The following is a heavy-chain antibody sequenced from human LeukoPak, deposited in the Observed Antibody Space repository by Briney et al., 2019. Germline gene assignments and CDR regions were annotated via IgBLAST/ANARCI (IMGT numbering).Heavy chain of an antibody. D-gene: IGHD6-13*01. CDR3: ARHGLILAATGHFDC. CDR1: GDSINSSSHY. J-gene: IGHJ4*02. V-gene: IGHV4-39*01. CDR2: IFYSGST. Sequence: PSETLSLTCTVSGDSINSSSHYWGWIRQLPGKGLEWIGSIFYSGSTYSSPSLKSRVTISVDTSKNQFSLRLNSVTAADTAVYYCARHGLILAATGHFDCWGQGTLVTVSS.